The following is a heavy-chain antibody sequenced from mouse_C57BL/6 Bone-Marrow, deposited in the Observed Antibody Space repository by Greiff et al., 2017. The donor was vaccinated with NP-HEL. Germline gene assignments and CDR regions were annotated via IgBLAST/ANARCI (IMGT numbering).Heavy chain of an antibody. J-gene: IGHJ4*01. V-gene: IGHV3-1*01. CDR2: ISYSGST. CDR1: GYSITSGYD. D-gene: IGHD2-5*01. CDR3: AMYSNYGYAMDY. Sequence: VQLKESGPGMVKPSQSLSLTCTVTGYSITSGYDWHWIRHFPGNKLEWMGYISYSGSTNYNPSLKSRISITHDTSKNHFFLKLNSVTTEDTATYYCAMYSNYGYAMDYWGQGTSVTVSS.